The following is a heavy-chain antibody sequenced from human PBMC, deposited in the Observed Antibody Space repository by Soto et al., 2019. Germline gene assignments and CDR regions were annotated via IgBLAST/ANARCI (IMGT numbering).Heavy chain of an antibody. CDR1: GVPIGSGDYY. J-gene: IGHJ6*02. CDR3: AGQPTAGSFYDLGSYYYYYGMDV. Sequence: SDNLSLSCTVSGVPIGSGDYYWNWIRQPTGKGLEWIGNIYYSGNTDCNPSLKSRVTISVDTSKNQFSLNLSSVTAADSAVYYCAGQPTAGSFYDLGSYYYYYGMDVWGQGTTVT. CDR2: IYYSGNT. V-gene: IGHV4-30-4*02. D-gene: IGHD3-16*01.